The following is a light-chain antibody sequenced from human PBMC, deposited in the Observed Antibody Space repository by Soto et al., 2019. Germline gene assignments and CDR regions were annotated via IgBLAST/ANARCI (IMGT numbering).Light chain of an antibody. CDR3: CSFTSSNTHV. CDR1: SSDVGGYNY. Sequence: QSALTQPASVSGSPGQSITISCTGTSSDVGGYNYVSWYQQHPGKAPRLMIYAASNRPSGVSHRFSGSRSGNTASLTISGLQAEDEADYYCCSFTSSNTHVFGTGTKVTVL. J-gene: IGLJ1*01. CDR2: AAS. V-gene: IGLV2-14*01.